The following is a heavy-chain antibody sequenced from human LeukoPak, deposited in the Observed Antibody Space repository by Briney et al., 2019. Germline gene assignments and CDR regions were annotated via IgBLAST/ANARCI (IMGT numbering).Heavy chain of an antibody. CDR1: GGSISDYY. V-gene: IGHV4-59*01. J-gene: IGHJ4*02. D-gene: IGHD3-9*01. Sequence: SETLSLTCSVSGGSISDYYWSWVRQPPGKTLEWIGYVYYNGNTKYSPSLKSRVTMSVDSSKNQFSLKLTSVTAADTAIYYCARDSSDWFYFDSWGRGTLVTVSS. CDR2: VYYNGNT. CDR3: ARDSSDWFYFDS.